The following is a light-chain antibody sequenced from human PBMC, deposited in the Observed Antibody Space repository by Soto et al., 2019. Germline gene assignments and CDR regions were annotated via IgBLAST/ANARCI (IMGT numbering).Light chain of an antibody. CDR2: DDS. J-gene: IGLJ2*01. Sequence: SYELTQPPSVSVSPGQTARITCPGDALPQKYVCWYQQKSGQAPVLVIYDDSKRPSGIPERFSGSSSGTMATLTISGAQVEDEADYYCYSTDSSDNHRVFGGGT. CDR3: YSTDSSDNHRV. CDR1: ALPQKY. V-gene: IGLV3-10*01.